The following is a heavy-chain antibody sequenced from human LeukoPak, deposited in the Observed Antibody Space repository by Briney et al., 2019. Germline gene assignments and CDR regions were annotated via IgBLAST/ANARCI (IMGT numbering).Heavy chain of an antibody. D-gene: IGHD3-22*01. Sequence: GGSLRLSCAASGFTFDDYGMSWVRQAPGKGLEWVSGINWNGGSTGYADSVKGRFTISRDDAKNSLYLQMNSLRAEDTALYHCARDHDSSGYYDYWGQGTLVTVSS. CDR3: ARDHDSSGYYDY. CDR2: INWNGGST. CDR1: GFTFDDYG. J-gene: IGHJ4*02. V-gene: IGHV3-20*01.